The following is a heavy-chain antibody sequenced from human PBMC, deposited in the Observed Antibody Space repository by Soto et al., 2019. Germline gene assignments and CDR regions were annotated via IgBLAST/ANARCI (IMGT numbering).Heavy chain of an antibody. Sequence: PSETLSLTCTVSGDSINSNSYSWAWIRQPPGKELEWIGTIYSSGGPVYNPSLKSRVTISIDTSKSQFSLKLTSVTAADTAVYYCARRGLRLGELSPSYSFDYWGQGTQVTVSS. CDR2: IYSSGGP. CDR3: ARRGLRLGELSPSYSFDY. D-gene: IGHD3-16*02. J-gene: IGHJ4*02. CDR1: GDSINSNSYS. V-gene: IGHV4-39*01.